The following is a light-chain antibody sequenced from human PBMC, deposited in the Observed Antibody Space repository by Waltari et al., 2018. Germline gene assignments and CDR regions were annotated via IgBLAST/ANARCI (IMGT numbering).Light chain of an antibody. CDR2: GTS. Sequence: QSVLTQPPSVSGAPGQRVTIPCTGSGSNIGAGSDVHWYQPLPGKAPKLLIYGTSTRPLGVPDRYFGSQSGTSASLAITGLQAEDEADYYCQSYDTSLSVVFGGGTKLTVL. CDR1: GSNIGAGSD. J-gene: IGLJ2*01. V-gene: IGLV1-40*01. CDR3: QSYDTSLSVV.